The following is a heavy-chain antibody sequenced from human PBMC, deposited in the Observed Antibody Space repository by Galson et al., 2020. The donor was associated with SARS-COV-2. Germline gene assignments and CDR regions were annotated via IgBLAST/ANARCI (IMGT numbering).Heavy chain of an antibody. CDR3: ARVVTGYYFDY. CDR2: IIPIFGTA. Sequence: SVPVSCKPSGGTFSSYAISWVRQAPGQGLEWMGGIIPIFGTANYAQKFQGRVTITADESPSTAYMELSSLRAEDTAVYYCARVVTGYYFDYWGQGTLVTVSS. J-gene: IGHJ4*02. D-gene: IGHD7-27*01. V-gene: IGHV1-69*13. CDR1: GGTFSSYA.